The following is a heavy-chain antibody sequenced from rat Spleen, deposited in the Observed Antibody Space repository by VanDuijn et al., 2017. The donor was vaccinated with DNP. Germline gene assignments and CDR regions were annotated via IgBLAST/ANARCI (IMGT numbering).Heavy chain of an antibody. V-gene: IGHV5-31*01. J-gene: IGHJ2*01. CDR1: GFTFNNYW. CDR2: ISNGGGST. Sequence: EVQLVESGGGLVQPGRSLKLSCVASGFTFNNYWMTWIRHVPGTGLEWVASISNGGGSTYYPDSVKGRFTISRDNAKNTLQLQMNNQRSEDTATYYCARDAGGPFDYWGQGVMVTVSS. CDR3: ARDAGGPFDY. D-gene: IGHD1-11*01.